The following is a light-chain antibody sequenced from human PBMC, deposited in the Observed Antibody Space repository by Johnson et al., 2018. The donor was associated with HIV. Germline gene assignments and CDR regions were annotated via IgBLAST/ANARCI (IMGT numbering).Light chain of an antibody. CDR1: SSNIGNNY. V-gene: IGLV1-51*02. CDR3: GSWDSSLSALYV. Sequence: QSVLTQPPSVSAAPGQKVTISCSGSSSNIGNNYISWYQQHPGTAPKLLIYETNKRPSGIPDRFPGSKSGTSATLGITGLQTGDEADYYCGSWDSSLSALYVFGTGTKVTVL. CDR2: ETN. J-gene: IGLJ1*01.